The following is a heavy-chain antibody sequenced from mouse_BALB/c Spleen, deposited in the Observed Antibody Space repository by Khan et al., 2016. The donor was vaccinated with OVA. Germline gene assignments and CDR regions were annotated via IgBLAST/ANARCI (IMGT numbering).Heavy chain of an antibody. Sequence: QVQLKESGPGLVAPSQSLSITCTVSGFSLSDYGVHWIRQSPGKGLEWLGLIWAGGSTDYNSALMSRLSISKDNSKRQVFLKMNSLQTDDRGMYYCARRPNGYDYYVMDYWGQGTSVTVSS. D-gene: IGHD2-2*01. CDR3: ARRPNGYDYYVMDY. V-gene: IGHV2-9*02. CDR2: IWAGGST. J-gene: IGHJ4*01. CDR1: GFSLSDYG.